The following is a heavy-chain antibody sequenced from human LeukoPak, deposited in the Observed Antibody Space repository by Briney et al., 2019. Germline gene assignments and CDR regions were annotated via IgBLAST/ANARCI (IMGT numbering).Heavy chain of an antibody. CDR2: IIPIFGTA. V-gene: IGHV1-69*05. J-gene: IGHJ6*03. CDR3: ASLVLRSYYYMDV. CDR1: GGTFSSYA. D-gene: IGHD1-14*01. Sequence: SVKVSCKASGGTFSSYAISWVRQAPGQGLEWMGRIIPIFGTANYAQKFQGRVTITTDESTSTAYMELSSLRSEDTAVYYCASLVLRSYYYMDVWGKGATVTVSS.